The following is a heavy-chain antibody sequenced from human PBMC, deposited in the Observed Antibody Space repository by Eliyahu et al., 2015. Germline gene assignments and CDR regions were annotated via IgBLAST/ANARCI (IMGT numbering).Heavy chain of an antibody. CDR2: ISWNSGSI. Sequence: EVQLVESGGGLVQPGRSLRLSCAASGFXFXDYXMXWVRQAPGKGLEWVSGISWNSGSIGYADSVKGRFTISRDNAKNSLYLQMNSLRAEDTALYYCAKDRYRGYCSGGSCSYGMDVWGQGTTVTVSS. D-gene: IGHD2-15*01. CDR3: AKDRYRGYCSGGSCSYGMDV. CDR1: GFXFXDYX. V-gene: IGHV3-9*01. J-gene: IGHJ6*02.